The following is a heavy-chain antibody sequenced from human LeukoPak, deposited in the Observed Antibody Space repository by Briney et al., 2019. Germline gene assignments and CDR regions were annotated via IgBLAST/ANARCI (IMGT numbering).Heavy chain of an antibody. CDR1: GFTFSSDA. D-gene: IGHD5-24*01. CDR2: ISGSGGST. J-gene: IGHJ4*02. Sequence: PGGSLRLSCAASGFTFSSDAMSWVRQAPGKGLEWVSAISGSGGSTCYADPVKGRFTISRDNSKSTLFLQMNSLRAEDTAVYYCAKDPRVGSRVATPCHWGQGTLVTVSS. CDR3: AKDPRVGSRVATPCH. V-gene: IGHV3-23*01.